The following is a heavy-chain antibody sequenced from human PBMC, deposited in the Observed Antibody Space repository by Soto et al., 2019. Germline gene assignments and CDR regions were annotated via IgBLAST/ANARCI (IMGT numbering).Heavy chain of an antibody. V-gene: IGHV1-69*12. J-gene: IGHJ5*02. CDR3: ARRYSSSWYEEGYWFDP. CDR1: GGTFSSYA. D-gene: IGHD6-13*01. CDR2: IIPIFGTA. Sequence: QVQLVQSGAEVKKPGSSVKVSCKASGGTFSSYAISWVRQAPGQGREWMGGIIPIFGTANYAQKFQGRVTSTADESTSTAYMELSSLRSEDTAVYYCARRYSSSWYEEGYWFDPWGQGTLVTVSS.